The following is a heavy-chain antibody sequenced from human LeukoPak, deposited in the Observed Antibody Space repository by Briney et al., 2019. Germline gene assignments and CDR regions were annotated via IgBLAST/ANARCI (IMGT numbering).Heavy chain of an antibody. V-gene: IGHV4-34*01. CDR2: INHSGST. Sequence: SETLSLTCAVYGGSLSGYYWSWIRQPPGKGLGWIGEINHSGSTNYNPSLKSRVTISVDTSKNQFSLKLSSVTAADTAVYYCARVPDIVATIGWFDPRGQGTLVTVSS. J-gene: IGHJ5*02. D-gene: IGHD5-12*01. CDR1: GGSLSGYY. CDR3: ARVPDIVATIGWFDP.